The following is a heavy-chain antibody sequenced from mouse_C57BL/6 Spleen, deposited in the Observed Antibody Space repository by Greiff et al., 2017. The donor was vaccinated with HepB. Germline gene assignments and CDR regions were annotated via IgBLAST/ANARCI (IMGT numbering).Heavy chain of an antibody. D-gene: IGHD1-1*01. CDR1: GYTFTDYE. Sequence: VQLQQSGAELVRPGASVTLSCKASGYTFTDYEMHWVKQTPVHGLEWIGAIDPETGGTAYNQKFKGKAILTADKSSSTAYMELRSLTSEDSAVYYCTRSYYYGSSGYFDVWGTGTTVTVSS. CDR2: IDPETGGT. J-gene: IGHJ1*03. V-gene: IGHV1-15*01. CDR3: TRSYYYGSSGYFDV.